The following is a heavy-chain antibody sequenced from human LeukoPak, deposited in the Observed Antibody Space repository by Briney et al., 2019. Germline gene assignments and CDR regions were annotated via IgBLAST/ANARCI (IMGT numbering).Heavy chain of an antibody. CDR1: GFTFDDYA. J-gene: IGHJ6*03. CDR2: LSWDGGST. Sequence: GGSLRLSCAASGFTFDDYAMHWVRRAPGKGLEWVSLLSWDGGSTYYADSVKGRFTISRDNSRNSLYLQMNSLRAEDTAVYHCAKAGRITIFGVDSPSFYYMDVWGKGTTVTVSS. D-gene: IGHD3-3*01. CDR3: AKAGRITIFGVDSPSFYYMDV. V-gene: IGHV3-43D*03.